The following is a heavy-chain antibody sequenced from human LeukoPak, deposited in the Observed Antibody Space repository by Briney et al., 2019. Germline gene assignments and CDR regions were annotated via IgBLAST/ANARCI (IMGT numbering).Heavy chain of an antibody. J-gene: IGHJ5*02. D-gene: IGHD6-19*01. CDR2: INHSGST. V-gene: IGHV4-34*01. Sequence: PSETLSLTCAVYGGSFSGYYWSWIRQPPGKGLEWIGEINHSGSTNYNPSLKSRVTISVDTSKNQFSLKLSSVTAADTAVYYCARRNTFGIEGAVTRRGKNCSDPWGQETLVPSSS. CDR1: GGSFSGYY. CDR3: ARRNTFGIEGAVTRRGKNCSDP.